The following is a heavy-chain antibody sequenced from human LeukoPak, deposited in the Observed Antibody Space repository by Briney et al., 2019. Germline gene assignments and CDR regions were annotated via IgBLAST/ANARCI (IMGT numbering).Heavy chain of an antibody. CDR2: IYTSGAT. D-gene: IGHD1-14*01. J-gene: IGHJ4*02. V-gene: IGHV4-61*09. CDR3: ARTGGGVGWFGTIDS. Sequence: SETLSLTCTLSGGSISSGSYYWTWIRQPAGKGLEWIGHIYTSGATSYNPSLQSRVTISVDTSKHEFSLKLTSLTAADTAVYYCARTGGGVGWFGTIDSWGQGTLVTVSS. CDR1: GGSISSGSYY.